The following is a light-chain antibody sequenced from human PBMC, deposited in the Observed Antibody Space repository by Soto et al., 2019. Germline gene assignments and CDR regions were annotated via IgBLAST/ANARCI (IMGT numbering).Light chain of an antibody. CDR3: QQYHNWPPFT. Sequence: EIVLTQSPGRLSLSPGERGTLWCRSSQSVGSNLAWYQQKPGQATRLLSYGASTRATGIPARFSGSGSGTEFTLTISSLQSEDFAVYYCQQYHNWPPFTFGPGTKVDI. CDR1: QSVGSN. CDR2: GAS. V-gene: IGKV3-15*01. J-gene: IGKJ3*01.